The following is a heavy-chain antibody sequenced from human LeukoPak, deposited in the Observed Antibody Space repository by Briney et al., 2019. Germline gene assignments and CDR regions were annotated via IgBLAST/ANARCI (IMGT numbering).Heavy chain of an antibody. Sequence: GGSLRLSCAASGFTFSSYAMSWVRQAPGKGLEWVSAISGSGGSTYYADSVKGRFTISRDNSKNTLYLQMNSLRAEDTAVYYCAKDRSSSSWYPEYFQHWGQGTLVTVSS. CDR2: ISGSGGST. CDR1: GFTFSSYA. J-gene: IGHJ1*01. V-gene: IGHV3-23*01. CDR3: AKDRSSSSWYPEYFQH. D-gene: IGHD6-13*01.